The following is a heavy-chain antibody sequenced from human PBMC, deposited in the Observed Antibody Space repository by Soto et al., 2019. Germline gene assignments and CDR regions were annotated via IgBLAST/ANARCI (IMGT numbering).Heavy chain of an antibody. D-gene: IGHD2-2*01. CDR3: AREWDTNGVPAAMGY. CDR2: ISAYNGNT. V-gene: IGHV1-18*01. CDR1: GYTFTSYG. J-gene: IGHJ4*02. Sequence: GASVKVSCKASGYTFTSYGISWVRQAPGQGLEWMGWISAYNGNTNYAQKLQGRVTMTTDTSTSTAYMEMRSLRSDDTAVYYCAREWDTNGVPAAMGYWGQGTLVTVSS.